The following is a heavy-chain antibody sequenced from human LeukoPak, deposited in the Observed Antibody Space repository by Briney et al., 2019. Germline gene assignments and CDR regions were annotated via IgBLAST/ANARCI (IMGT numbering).Heavy chain of an antibody. J-gene: IGHJ4*02. Sequence: GGSLRLSCAASGFTVSSNYMSWVRQAPGKGLEWVSVIYSGGSTYYADSVKGRFTFSRDNSKNTLYLQMNSLRAEDTAVYYCAREGDGYNPLGFDYWGQGTLVTVSS. CDR1: GFTVSSNY. CDR2: IYSGGST. V-gene: IGHV3-66*01. CDR3: AREGDGYNPLGFDY. D-gene: IGHD5-12*01.